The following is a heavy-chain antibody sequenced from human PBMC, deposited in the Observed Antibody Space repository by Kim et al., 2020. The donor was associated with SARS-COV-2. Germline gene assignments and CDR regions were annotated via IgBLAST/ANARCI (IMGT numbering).Heavy chain of an antibody. J-gene: IGHJ6*02. CDR1: GFTFSSYA. Sequence: GGSLRLSCAASGFTFSSYAMSWVRQAPGKGLEWVSAISGSGGSTYYADSVKGRFTISRDNSKNTLYLQMNSLRAEDTAVYYCAKDQSETSVDTAMGAYYYYGMDVWGQGTTVTVSS. CDR3: AKDQSETSVDTAMGAYYYYGMDV. CDR2: ISGSGGST. D-gene: IGHD5-18*01. V-gene: IGHV3-23*01.